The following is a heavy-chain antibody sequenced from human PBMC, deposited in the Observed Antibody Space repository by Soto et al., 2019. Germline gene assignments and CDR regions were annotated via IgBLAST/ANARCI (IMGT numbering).Heavy chain of an antibody. V-gene: IGHV3-30*18. D-gene: IGHD2-2*01. J-gene: IGHJ4*02. CDR3: AKSPNFYCSSSSCYQHYYDY. CDR1: GVTFNTYC. CDR2: ISYDGSDK. Sequence: GGSLRLSCAASGVTFNTYCMHWVRQAPGKGLEWVAVISYDGSDKLYADSVKGRFTISRDNSKNALYLQMSSLRPEDTAIYYRAKSPNFYCSSSSCYQHYYDYWGQRTLVTVSS.